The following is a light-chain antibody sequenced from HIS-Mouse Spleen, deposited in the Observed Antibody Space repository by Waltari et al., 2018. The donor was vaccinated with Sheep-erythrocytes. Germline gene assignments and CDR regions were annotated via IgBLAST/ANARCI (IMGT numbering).Light chain of an antibody. CDR3: CSYAGSSTPWV. V-gene: IGLV2-23*01. CDR1: SSDVGSYNL. J-gene: IGLJ3*02. CDR2: GGS. Sequence: QSALTQPASVSGSPGQSITISCTGTSSDVGSYNLVSWYQQHPGKAPKLMIYGGSKRPSGVSHSFSGSKSGNTASLTISGLQAEDEADYYCCSYAGSSTPWVFGGGTKLTVL.